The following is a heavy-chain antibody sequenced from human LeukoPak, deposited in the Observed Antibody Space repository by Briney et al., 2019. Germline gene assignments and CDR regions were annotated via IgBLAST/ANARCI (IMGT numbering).Heavy chain of an antibody. Sequence: GGSLRLSCAASGFTFSSYAMHWVRQAPGKGLEWVAVISYDGSNKYYADSVKGRFTISRDNSKNTLYLQMNSLRAEDTAVYYCARDLAGILEWYYFDYWGQGTLVTVSS. CDR1: GFTFSSYA. D-gene: IGHD3-3*01. J-gene: IGHJ4*02. CDR2: ISYDGSNK. CDR3: ARDLAGILEWYYFDY. V-gene: IGHV3-30-3*01.